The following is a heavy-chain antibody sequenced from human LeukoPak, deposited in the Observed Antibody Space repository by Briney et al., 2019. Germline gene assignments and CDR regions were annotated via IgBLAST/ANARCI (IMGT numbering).Heavy chain of an antibody. V-gene: IGHV6-1*01. J-gene: IGHJ6*03. CDR1: GDSVSSNSAA. CDR3: AREAYSSGWFYYYYMDV. CDR2: TYYRSKWYN. Sequence: SQTLSLTCAISGDSVSSNSAAWNWIRQSPSRGLEWLGRTYYRSKWYNDSAVSVKSRITINPDTSKNQFSLQLNSVTPEDTAVYYCAREAYSSGWFYYYYMDVWGKGTTVTVSS. D-gene: IGHD6-19*01.